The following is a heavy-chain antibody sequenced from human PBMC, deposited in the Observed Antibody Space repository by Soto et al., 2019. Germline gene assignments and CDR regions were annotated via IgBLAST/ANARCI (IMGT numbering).Heavy chain of an antibody. V-gene: IGHV3-74*01. Sequence: GGSLRLSCAASGFTFSSYWMHWVRQAPGKGLVWVSRINSDGSSTSYADSVKGRFTISRDNAKNTLYLQMNSLRAEDTAVYYCARTWRTPDYYYYGMDVWGQGTTVTVSS. CDR2: INSDGSST. J-gene: IGHJ6*02. CDR1: GFTFSSYW. CDR3: ARTWRTPDYYYYGMDV.